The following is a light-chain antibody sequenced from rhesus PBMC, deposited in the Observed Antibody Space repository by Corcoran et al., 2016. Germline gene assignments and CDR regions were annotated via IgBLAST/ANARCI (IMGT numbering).Light chain of an antibody. J-gene: IGKJ4*01. CDR2: KAS. Sequence: DIQMTQSPSSLSASVGDRVTITCRASENVNNHLNWYQQKPGKAPKFLIYKASNLQGGVPSRLSGRGSGTDYTFTISILQPEDVATYYCQQSFGVPPTFGGGTKVELK. CDR3: QQSFGVPPT. CDR1: ENVNNH. V-gene: IGKV1-74*01.